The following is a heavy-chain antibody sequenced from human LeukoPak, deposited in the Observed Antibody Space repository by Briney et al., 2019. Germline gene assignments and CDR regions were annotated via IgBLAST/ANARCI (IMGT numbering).Heavy chain of an antibody. CDR1: GGSISGYF. CDR2: IYYSGST. D-gene: IGHD3-22*01. CDR3: ARRTQTYYSDSGASSDWYFDL. J-gene: IGHJ2*01. V-gene: IGHV4-59*01. Sequence: PSETLSLTCTVSGGSISGYFWNWIRQPPGKGLEWIGYIYYSGSTNYNPSLKSRVTISVDTSKSQFSLKLSSVTAADTAVYYCARRTQTYYSDSGASSDWYFDLWGRGTLVTVSS.